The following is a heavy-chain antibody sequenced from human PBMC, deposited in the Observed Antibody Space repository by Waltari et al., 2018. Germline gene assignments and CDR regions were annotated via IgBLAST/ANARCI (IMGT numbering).Heavy chain of an antibody. CDR2: VYPGDSGT. CDR3: AGHYGDYSQFDY. J-gene: IGHJ4*02. CDR1: GYSFTNYW. D-gene: IGHD4-17*01. V-gene: IGHV5-51*01. Sequence: EVQLVQSGAEVKKPGESLKISCMGSGYSFTNYWIGGVRQMPWKGLGWMGIVYPGDSGTRYSPSFQGQVTVSADKSISTAYLQWSSLKASDTAMYYCAGHYGDYSQFDYWGQGTLVTVSS.